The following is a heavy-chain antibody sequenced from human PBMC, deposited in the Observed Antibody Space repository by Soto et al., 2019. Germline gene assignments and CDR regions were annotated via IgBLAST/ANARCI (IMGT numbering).Heavy chain of an antibody. J-gene: IGHJ5*02. CDR2: IFYSGST. D-gene: IGHD2-21*01. Sequence: PSETLSLTCTVSGGSIGSGDYYWNWIRQPPGKGLEWIGYIFYSGSTYSNPSLKSRVTISLETSKSQFSLRLSSVTAADTAVYYCARLGAYYQSLDPWGPGTLVTVSS. CDR1: GGSIGSGDYY. V-gene: IGHV4-30-4*01. CDR3: ARLGAYYQSLDP.